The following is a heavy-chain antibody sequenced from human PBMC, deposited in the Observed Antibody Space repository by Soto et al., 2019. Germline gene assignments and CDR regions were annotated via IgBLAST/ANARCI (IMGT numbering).Heavy chain of an antibody. CDR3: ARDLHDYGDYFCDY. CDR2: ISYDGSNK. D-gene: IGHD4-17*01. Sequence: GGSLRLSCAASGFTFSSYAMHWVRQAPGKGLEWVAVISYDGSNKYYADSVKGRFTISRDNSKNTLYLQMNSLRAEDTAVYYCARDLHDYGDYFCDYWGQGTLVTVSS. J-gene: IGHJ4*02. V-gene: IGHV3-30-3*01. CDR1: GFTFSSYA.